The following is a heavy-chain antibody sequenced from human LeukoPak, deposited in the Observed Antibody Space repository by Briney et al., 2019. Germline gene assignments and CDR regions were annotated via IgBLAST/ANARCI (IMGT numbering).Heavy chain of an antibody. Sequence: PGGSLRLSCAASGFTFSSYWMSWVRQAPGKGLEWVANIKQDGGEKYYVDSVKGRFTISRDNAKKSLYLQMNSLRAEDTAVYYCARDLPQYCSGGSCNSGFWGQGTLVAVSS. CDR2: IKQDGGEK. CDR3: ARDLPQYCSGGSCNSGF. V-gene: IGHV3-7*05. CDR1: GFTFSSYW. J-gene: IGHJ4*02. D-gene: IGHD2-15*01.